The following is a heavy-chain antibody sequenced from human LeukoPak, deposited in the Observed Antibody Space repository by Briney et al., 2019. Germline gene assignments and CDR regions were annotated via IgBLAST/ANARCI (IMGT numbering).Heavy chain of an antibody. D-gene: IGHD2-21*02. CDR2: IWYDGSNK. Sequence: GGSLRLSCAASRFTFSSYGMHWVRQAPGKGLEWVAVIWYDGSNKYYADSVKGRFTISRDNSKNTLYLQMNSLRAEDTAVYYCARGIVVVTAADYYFDYWGQGTLVTVSS. CDR3: ARGIVVVTAADYYFDY. V-gene: IGHV3-33*01. CDR1: RFTFSSYG. J-gene: IGHJ4*02.